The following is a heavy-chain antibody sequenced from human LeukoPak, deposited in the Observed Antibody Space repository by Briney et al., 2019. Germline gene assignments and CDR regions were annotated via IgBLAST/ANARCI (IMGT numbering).Heavy chain of an antibody. J-gene: IGHJ4*02. Sequence: GASVKVSCKASGYTFNMYGIGWVRQAPGQGLEWMGWTSVYNGDTHYIQKLQGRVTMTTDTATSTAYMELRSLRSDDTAVYYCARFLDYYGSGSYSYWGQGTLVTVSS. CDR1: GYTFNMYG. V-gene: IGHV1-18*01. CDR3: ARFLDYYGSGSYSY. CDR2: TSVYNGDT. D-gene: IGHD3-10*01.